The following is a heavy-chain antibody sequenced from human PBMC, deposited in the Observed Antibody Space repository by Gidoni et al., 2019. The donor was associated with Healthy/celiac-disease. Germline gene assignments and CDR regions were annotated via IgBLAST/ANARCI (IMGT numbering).Heavy chain of an antibody. CDR3: ARGKTYYYDSSGYVYYYYGMDV. D-gene: IGHD3-22*01. J-gene: IGHJ6*02. CDR2: IYYSGST. CDR1: GGSISSGGYY. V-gene: IGHV4-31*03. Sequence: QVQLQESGPGLVKPSQTLSLTCTVSGGSISSGGYYWSWIRQHPGKGREWIGYIYYSGSTYYNPSLKSRVTISVDTSKNQFSLKLSSVTAADTAVYYWARGKTYYYDSSGYVYYYYGMDVWGQGTTVTVSS.